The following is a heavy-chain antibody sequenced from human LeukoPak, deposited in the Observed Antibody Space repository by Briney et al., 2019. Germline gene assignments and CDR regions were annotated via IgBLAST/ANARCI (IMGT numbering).Heavy chain of an antibody. D-gene: IGHD6-13*01. CDR2: ISGSGGST. CDR1: GFTFSSYA. V-gene: IGHV3-23*01. CDR3: AKDPAVAGTWYYFDY. J-gene: IGHJ4*02. Sequence: AGGSLRLSCAASGFTFSSYAMSWVRQAPGKGLEWVSAISGSGGSTYYADSVKGRSTISRDNSKNTLYLQMNSLRAEDTAVYYCAKDPAVAGTWYYFDYWGQGTLVTVSS.